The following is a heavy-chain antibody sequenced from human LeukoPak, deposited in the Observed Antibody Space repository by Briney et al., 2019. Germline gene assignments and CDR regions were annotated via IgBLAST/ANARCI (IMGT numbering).Heavy chain of an antibody. CDR3: AKDQYYYDSSGPFDAFDI. J-gene: IGHJ3*02. V-gene: IGHV3-23*01. Sequence: GGSLRLSCAASGFTFSNAWMSWVRQAPGKGLEWVSAISGSGGSTYYADSVKGRLTISRDNSKNTLYLQMNSLRAEDTAVYYCAKDQYYYDSSGPFDAFDIWGQGTMVTVSS. CDR2: ISGSGGST. CDR1: GFTFSNAW. D-gene: IGHD3-22*01.